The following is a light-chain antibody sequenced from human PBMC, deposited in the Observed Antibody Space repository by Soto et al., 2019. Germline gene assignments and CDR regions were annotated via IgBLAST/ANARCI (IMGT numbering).Light chain of an antibody. CDR2: GAS. CDR1: LTVATN. CDR3: HQYNTGLRT. V-gene: IGKV3-15*01. J-gene: IGKJ1*01. Sequence: TVMTQSPATLSMSPGDRAALSCRASLTVATNMAWYQQKPGQAPRLPIYGASMRATGVPARFTGSGSGTEFTLTISNLQSEDFAVYYCHQYNTGLRTFGRGTRVEV.